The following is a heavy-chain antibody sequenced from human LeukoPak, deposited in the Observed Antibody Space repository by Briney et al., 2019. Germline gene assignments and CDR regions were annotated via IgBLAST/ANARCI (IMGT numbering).Heavy chain of an antibody. D-gene: IGHD3-10*01. CDR2: MNPNSGNT. Sequence: ASVKVSCKASGYTFTSYDINWVRQATGQGLEWMGWMNPNSGNTGYTQKFQGRVTMTGNTSISTAYMELSSLRSEDTAVYYCARGRGYYGSGSYYNLPFDYWGQGTLVTVSS. J-gene: IGHJ4*02. V-gene: IGHV1-8*01. CDR3: ARGRGYYGSGSYYNLPFDY. CDR1: GYTFTSYD.